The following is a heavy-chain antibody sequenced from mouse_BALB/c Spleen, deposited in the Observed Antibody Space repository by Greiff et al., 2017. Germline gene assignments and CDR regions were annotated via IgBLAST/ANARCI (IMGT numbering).Heavy chain of an antibody. CDR3: ARLGPMIPPFDV. V-gene: IGHV1-54*01. D-gene: IGHD2-4*01. CDR1: GYAFTNYL. J-gene: IGHJ1*01. CDR2: INPGSGGT. Sequence: QVQLKQSGAELVRPGTSVKVSCKASGYAFTNYLIEWVKQRPGQGLEWIGVINPGSGGTNYNEKFKGKATLTADKSSSTAYMQLSSLTSDDSAVYFCARLGPMIPPFDVWGAGTTVTVSS.